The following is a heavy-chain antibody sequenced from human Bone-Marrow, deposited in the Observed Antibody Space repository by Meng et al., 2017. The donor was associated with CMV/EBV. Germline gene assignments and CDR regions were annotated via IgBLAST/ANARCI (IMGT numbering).Heavy chain of an antibody. CDR3: ARDRIPDIVVVPAAPTFQH. CDR1: GFTFSSYA. CDR2: ISYDGSNK. D-gene: IGHD2-2*01. J-gene: IGHJ1*01. Sequence: LSLTCAASGFTFSSYAMHWVRQAPGKGLEWVAVISYDGSNKYYADSVKGRFTISRDNSKNTLYLQMNSLRAEDTAVYYCARDRIPDIVVVPAAPTFQHWGQGTLVTVSS. V-gene: IGHV3-30-3*01.